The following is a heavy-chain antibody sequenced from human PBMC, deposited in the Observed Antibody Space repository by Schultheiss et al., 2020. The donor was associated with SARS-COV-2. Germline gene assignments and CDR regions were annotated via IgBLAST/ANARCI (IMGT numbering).Heavy chain of an antibody. V-gene: IGHV3-9*01. Sequence: GGSLRLSCAASGFTFDDYAMHWVRQAPGKGLEWVSGISWNSGSIGYADSVKGRFTISRDNAKNSLYLQMNSLRAEDTAVYYCAREASGHYYYYGMDVWGQGTTVTVSS. CDR3: AREASGHYYYYGMDV. CDR2: ISWNSGSI. CDR1: GFTFDDYA. J-gene: IGHJ6*02.